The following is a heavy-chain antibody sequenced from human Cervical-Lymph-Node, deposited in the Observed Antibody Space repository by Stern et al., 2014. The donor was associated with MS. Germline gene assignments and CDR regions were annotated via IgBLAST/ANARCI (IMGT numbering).Heavy chain of an antibody. J-gene: IGHJ4*02. CDR3: ARDEGADY. CDR2: INPSAGNT. Sequence: QLVQSGAEMKKPGASVKVSCMASGYSFNSYFIIWVRQAPGQGLEWMGIINPSAGNTNYAQKFQGRVVMTSDTSTGTVYLELSSLRSEDTAVYYCARDEGADYWGQGTLVTVSS. CDR1: GYSFNSYF. V-gene: IGHV1-46*02.